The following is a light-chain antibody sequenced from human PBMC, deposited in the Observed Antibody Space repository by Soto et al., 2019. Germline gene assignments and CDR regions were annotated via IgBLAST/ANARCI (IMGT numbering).Light chain of an antibody. J-gene: IGLJ2*01. CDR2: KDS. CDR3: QSADSPVV. CDR1: ALPKQY. Sequence: SYELTQPPSVSVSPGQTARITCSGDALPKQYAYWYQQKPGQAPVLVIYKDSERPSGIPERFSGSSSGTTVTLTISGVQAEDEADYYCQSADSPVVFGGGTKLTVL. V-gene: IGLV3-25*03.